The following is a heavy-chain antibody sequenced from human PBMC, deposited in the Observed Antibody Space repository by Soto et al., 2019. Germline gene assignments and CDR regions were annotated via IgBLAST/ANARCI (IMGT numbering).Heavy chain of an antibody. J-gene: IGHJ6*02. V-gene: IGHV3-7*05. CDR2: IKQDETEK. CDR1: AFTFSTYW. Sequence: ESGGGLVQPGGSLRLSCEDSAFTFSTYWMSWVRQAPGKGLEWVANIKQDETEKYYVDSVKGRFAISRDNGKKTLYLQMNRLRAEDTAVYYCARVRTENYYGMDVWGQGTTVTVSS. CDR3: ARVRTENYYGMDV.